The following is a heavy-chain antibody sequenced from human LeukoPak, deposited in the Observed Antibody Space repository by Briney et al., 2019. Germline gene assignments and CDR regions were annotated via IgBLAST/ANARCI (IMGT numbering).Heavy chain of an antibody. CDR2: ISAYNGNT. J-gene: IGHJ3*02. Sequence: ASVKVSCKASGYTLTSYGISWVRQAPGQGLEWMGWISAYNGNTNYAQKLQGRVTMTTDTSTSTAYMELRSLRSDDTAVYYCARGGPSYGSGSDAFDIWGQGTMVTVSS. V-gene: IGHV1-18*01. CDR3: ARGGPSYGSGSDAFDI. D-gene: IGHD3-10*01. CDR1: GYTLTSYG.